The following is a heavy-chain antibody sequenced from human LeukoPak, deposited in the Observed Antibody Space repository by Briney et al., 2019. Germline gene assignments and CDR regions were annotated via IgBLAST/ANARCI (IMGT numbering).Heavy chain of an antibody. CDR1: GFTFSSYG. J-gene: IGHJ4*02. CDR3: AKGVAVVVVPAAMDY. D-gene: IGHD2-2*01. CDR2: ISYDGSSK. Sequence: GRSLRLSCAASGFTFSSYGMHWVRQAPGKGLEWVAVISYDGSSKYYADSVKGRFTISRDNSKNTLYLQMNSLRAEDTAVYYCAKGVAVVVVPAAMDYWGQGTLVTVSS. V-gene: IGHV3-30*18.